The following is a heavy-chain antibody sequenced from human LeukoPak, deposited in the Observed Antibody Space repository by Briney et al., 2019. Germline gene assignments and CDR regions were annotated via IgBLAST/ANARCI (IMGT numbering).Heavy chain of an antibody. J-gene: IGHJ4*02. Sequence: ASVKVSCKASGYTFTGYYLHWVRQAPGQGLEWMGWINPNSGGTDYAQKFRGRVTMTRDTSISTAYMELSRLRSDDTAVYFCARVSSGFSLYYFDYWGQGTLVTVSS. D-gene: IGHD3-22*01. CDR1: GYTFTGYY. CDR2: INPNSGGT. CDR3: ARVSSGFSLYYFDY. V-gene: IGHV1-2*02.